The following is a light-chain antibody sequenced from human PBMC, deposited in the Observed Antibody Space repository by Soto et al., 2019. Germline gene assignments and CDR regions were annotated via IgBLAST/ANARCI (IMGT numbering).Light chain of an antibody. J-gene: IGKJ5*01. Sequence: LVTTQSPNSLSVSLGERATINCKSSQSVFYSSNNKNYLAWYQQKPGQPPKLLIYWASTRESGVPDRFSGSGSGTDFTLTISSLEPEDFAVYYCQQRSNWPPITFGQGRRLEIK. V-gene: IGKV4-1*01. CDR2: WAS. CDR1: QSVFYSSNNKNY. CDR3: QQRSNWPPIT.